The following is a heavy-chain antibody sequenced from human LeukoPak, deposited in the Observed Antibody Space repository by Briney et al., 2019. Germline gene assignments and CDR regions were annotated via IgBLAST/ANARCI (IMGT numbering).Heavy chain of an antibody. Sequence: GGSLRLSCAASGFIFSSYDMHWVRQAPGKGLEWVSCLYGGGSTYYSDSVKGRFTISRHISKNTLYLQMNSLRPEDTAVYYCARGSVAGFALWGQGTLVTVSS. J-gene: IGHJ5*02. D-gene: IGHD6-19*01. CDR1: GFIFSSYD. CDR3: ARGSVAGFAL. V-gene: IGHV3-53*04. CDR2: LYGGGST.